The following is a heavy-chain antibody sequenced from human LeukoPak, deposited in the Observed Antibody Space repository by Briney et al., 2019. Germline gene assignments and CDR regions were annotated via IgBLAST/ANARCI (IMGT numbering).Heavy chain of an antibody. D-gene: IGHD3-10*01. CDR1: GFTFSSYG. Sequence: PGGSLRLSCAASGFTFSSYGMHWVRQAPGKGLEWVAFIHYDGHNKYYGDSVKGRFTISRDNSKNTLFLRMNGLRVEDTAVYYCAKARGHITMVRGIIDYWGQGTLVTVSS. CDR3: AKARGHITMVRGIIDY. V-gene: IGHV3-30*02. J-gene: IGHJ4*02. CDR2: IHYDGHNK.